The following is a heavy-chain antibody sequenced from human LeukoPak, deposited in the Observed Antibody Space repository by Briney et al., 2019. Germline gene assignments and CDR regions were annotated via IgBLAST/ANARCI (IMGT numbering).Heavy chain of an antibody. V-gene: IGHV1-8*01. J-gene: IGHJ4*02. CDR2: MNPNSGNT. Sequence: GASVKVSCKASGYTFTSYGINWVRQATGQGLEWMGWMNPNSGNTGYAQKFQGRVTMTRNTSISTAYMELSSLRSEDTAVYYCARGGVAYGDYNYWGQGTLVTVSS. CDR3: ARGGVAYGDYNY. CDR1: GYTFTSYG. D-gene: IGHD4-17*01.